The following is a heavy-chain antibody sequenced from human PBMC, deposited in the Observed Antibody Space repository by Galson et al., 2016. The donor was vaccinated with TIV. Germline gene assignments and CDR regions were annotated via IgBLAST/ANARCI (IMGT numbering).Heavy chain of an antibody. V-gene: IGHV3-48*01. J-gene: IGHJ6*02. CDR3: ARVDPLLDCSGGTCQYYYYGMDI. D-gene: IGHD2-15*01. CDR2: ISRTSDTI. CDR1: RFTFDTYS. Sequence: SLRLSCAASRFTFDTYSMNWVRQAPGKGLQWVSYISRTSDTIYYADSVKGRFTISRDNAKGSLYLQMNSLRAEDTAMYYCARVDPLLDCSGGTCQYYYYGMDIWGQGTTVTVS.